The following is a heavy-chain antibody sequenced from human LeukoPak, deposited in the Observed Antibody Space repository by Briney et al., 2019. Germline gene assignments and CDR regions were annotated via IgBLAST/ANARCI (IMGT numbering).Heavy chain of an antibody. Sequence: GESLKISCKGSGYTFTTHWIAWVRQMPGKGLEWMGIIYPGDSDTRYSPSFQGQVTISADKSISTAYLQWSSLKASDTAMYYCARLDATWFDPWGQGTLVTVSS. J-gene: IGHJ5*02. CDR1: GYTFTTHW. CDR2: IYPGDSDT. V-gene: IGHV5-51*01. CDR3: ARLDATWFDP.